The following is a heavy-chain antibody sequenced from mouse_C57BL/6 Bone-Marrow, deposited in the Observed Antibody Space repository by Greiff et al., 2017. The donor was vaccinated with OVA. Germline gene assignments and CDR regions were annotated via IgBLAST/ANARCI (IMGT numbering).Heavy chain of an antibody. CDR1: GFTFTDYY. CDR2: IRNKANGYTT. J-gene: IGHJ2*01. CDR3: ARYTAYYFDY. V-gene: IGHV7-3*01. Sequence: EVQLVESGGGLVQPGGSLSLSCAASGFTFTDYYMSWFRQPPGKALEWLGFIRNKANGYTTEYSASVKGRFTISRDNSQSILYLQMNALRAEDSATYYCARYTAYYFDYWGQGTTLTVSS.